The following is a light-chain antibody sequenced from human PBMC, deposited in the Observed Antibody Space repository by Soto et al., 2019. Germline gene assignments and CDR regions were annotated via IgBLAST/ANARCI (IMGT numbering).Light chain of an antibody. J-gene: IGKJ4*01. CDR3: QQRTNWPLT. Sequence: EIVLTQSPATLSLSPGERATLSCRASQSVSRNLLWYQQKPGQAPRLLMYDASNRATGIPARFSGSGSGTDFTLTISSLEPEDIAVYYCQQRTNWPLTFGGGSKVEI. CDR2: DAS. V-gene: IGKV3-11*01. CDR1: QSVSRN.